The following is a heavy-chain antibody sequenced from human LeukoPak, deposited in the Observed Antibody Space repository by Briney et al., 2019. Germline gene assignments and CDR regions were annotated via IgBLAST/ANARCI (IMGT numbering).Heavy chain of an antibody. J-gene: IGHJ6*03. CDR1: GFTFSSYG. V-gene: IGHV3-30*02. CDR2: IRYDGSNK. CDR3: AKAPRCSGGSCYSKDYYYYYMDV. D-gene: IGHD2-15*01. Sequence: GGSLRLSCAASGFTFSSYGMHWVRQAPGKGLEWVAFIRYDGSNKYYADSVKGRFTISRDNSKNTLYLQMNSLRAEDTAVYYCAKAPRCSGGSCYSKDYYYYYMDVWGKGTTVTISS.